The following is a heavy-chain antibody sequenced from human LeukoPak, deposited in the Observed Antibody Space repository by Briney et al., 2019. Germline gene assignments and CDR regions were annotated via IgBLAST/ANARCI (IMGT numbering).Heavy chain of an antibody. D-gene: IGHD2-21*01. V-gene: IGHV4-34*01. J-gene: IGHJ4*02. CDR2: INHSGST. CDR3: ARGGGDWSYGY. CDR1: GGSFSGYY. Sequence: SETLSLTCAVYGGSFSGYYWSWIRQPPGKGLEWIGEINHSGSTNYNPSLKSRVTISVDTSKNQFSLKLSSVTAADTAVYYCARGGGDWSYGYWGQGTLVTVSS.